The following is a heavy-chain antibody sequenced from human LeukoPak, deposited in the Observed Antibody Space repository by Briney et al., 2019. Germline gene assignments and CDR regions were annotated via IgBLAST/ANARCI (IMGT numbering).Heavy chain of an antibody. V-gene: IGHV4-59*01. CDR2: ICYSGST. J-gene: IGHJ3*02. D-gene: IGHD6-6*01. CDR3: ARVPYSSSAGSAFDI. Sequence: SETPSLTCTVSGGSISSYYWSWIRQPPGKGLEWIGYICYSGSTNYNPSLKSRVTISVDTSKNQFSLKLSSVTAADTAVYYCARVPYSSSAGSAFDIWGQGTMVTVSS. CDR1: GGSISSYY.